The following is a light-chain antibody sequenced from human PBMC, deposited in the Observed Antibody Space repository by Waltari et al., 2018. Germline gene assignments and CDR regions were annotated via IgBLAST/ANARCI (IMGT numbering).Light chain of an antibody. J-gene: IGLJ2*01. CDR3: QSFDTSLGVL. V-gene: IGLV1-40*01. CDR2: GNI. CDR1: SYNMGAGYD. Sequence: QSALTQPPSVSGAPGQRVTISCTGSSYNMGAGYDVNWYQKLPGTAPKLLIYGNIYRPSGVPDRFSASKSGTSASLAIIGLQAEDEGSYYCQSFDTSLGVLFGGGTKLTVL.